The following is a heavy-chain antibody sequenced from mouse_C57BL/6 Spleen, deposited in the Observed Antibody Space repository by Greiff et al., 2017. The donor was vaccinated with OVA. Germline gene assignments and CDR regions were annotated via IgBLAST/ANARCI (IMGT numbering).Heavy chain of an antibody. CDR3: ARYMDYDGFDY. D-gene: IGHD2-4*01. J-gene: IGHJ2*01. CDR1: GFTFTDYY. CDR2: IRNKANGYTT. V-gene: IGHV7-3*01. Sequence: EVQLQQSGGGLVQPGGSLSLSCAASGFTFTDYYMSWVRQPPGKALEWLGFIRNKANGYTTEYSASVKGRFTISRDNSQSILYLQMNALRAEDSATYYCARYMDYDGFDYWGQGTTLTVSS.